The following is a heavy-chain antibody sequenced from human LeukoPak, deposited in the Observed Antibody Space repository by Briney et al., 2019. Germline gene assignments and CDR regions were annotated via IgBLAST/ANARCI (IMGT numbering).Heavy chain of an antibody. CDR1: GYTFTSYY. J-gene: IGHJ6*03. CDR3: ARDEFRFGELLGDLYYYYMDV. V-gene: IGHV1-46*01. CDR2: INPSGGST. Sequence: GASVKVSCKSSGYTFTSYYMHWVRQAPGQGLEWMGIINPSGGSTSYAQKFQGRVTMTRDMSTSTVYMELSSLRSEDTAVYYCARDEFRFGELLGDLYYYYMDVWGKGTTVTVSS. D-gene: IGHD3-10*01.